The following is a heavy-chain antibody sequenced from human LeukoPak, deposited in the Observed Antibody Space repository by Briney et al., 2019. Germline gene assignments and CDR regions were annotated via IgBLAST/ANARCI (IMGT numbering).Heavy chain of an antibody. D-gene: IGHD2-2*01. CDR3: ARGGFVVVPAAPRPYYYMDV. CDR2: INHSVST. J-gene: IGHJ6*03. CDR1: GGSFSGYY. Sequence: PSETLSLTCAVYGGSFSGYYWSWIRQPPGKGLEWIGEINHSVSTNYNPSLKSRVTISVDTSKNQFSLKLSSVTAADTAVYYCARGGFVVVPAAPRPYYYMDVWGKGTTVTVSS. V-gene: IGHV4-34*01.